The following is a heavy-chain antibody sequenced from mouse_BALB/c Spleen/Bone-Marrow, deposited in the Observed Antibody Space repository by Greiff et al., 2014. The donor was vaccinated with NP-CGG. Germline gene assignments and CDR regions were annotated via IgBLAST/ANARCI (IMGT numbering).Heavy chain of an antibody. CDR3: ARGRTTVVSDY. V-gene: IGHV1-69*02. CDR1: GYTFTNYW. J-gene: IGHJ2*02. D-gene: IGHD1-1*01. CDR2: IEPSDSYT. Sequence: VQLQQSEAEVVKPGASVKVSCKASGYTFTNYWMQWVKQRPGQGLEWIGEIEPSDSYTNYNQDFKGKATLTVDKSSSTAYMQLSSLTSEDSAVYYCARGRTTVVSDYRGQGTSLTVSS.